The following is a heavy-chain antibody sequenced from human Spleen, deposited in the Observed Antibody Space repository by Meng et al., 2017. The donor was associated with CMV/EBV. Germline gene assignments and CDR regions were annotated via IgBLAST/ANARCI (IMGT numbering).Heavy chain of an antibody. CDR2: ISGSGGNT. CDR3: AKDRLYSSPRTTFQS. V-gene: IGHV3-23*01. CDR1: GFSFSAYA. D-gene: IGHD6-19*01. Sequence: GGSLRLSCAASGFSFSAYAMSWGRQAPGKGLEWVSVISGSGGNTNYADSVQGRFTISRDNSKNTLFLQMNSLRAEDTAIYYCAKDRLYSSPRTTFQSWGQGTLVTVSS. J-gene: IGHJ1*01.